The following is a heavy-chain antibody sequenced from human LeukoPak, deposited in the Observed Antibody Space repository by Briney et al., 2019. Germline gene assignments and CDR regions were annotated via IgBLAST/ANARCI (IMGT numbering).Heavy chain of an antibody. Sequence: GGPLRLSCVASGFIFSGYAIHCAPQAPGKGLEGVALISYNGGRKEYADSVKGRFTIDRDNCKNTVFLQMNSLRAEDTAVYYCARGLSSYAYSDAFDIWGQGTMVTVSS. J-gene: IGHJ3*02. CDR1: GFIFSGYA. CDR3: ARGLSSYAYSDAFDI. V-gene: IGHV3-30*04. CDR2: ISYNGGRK. D-gene: IGHD2-2*01.